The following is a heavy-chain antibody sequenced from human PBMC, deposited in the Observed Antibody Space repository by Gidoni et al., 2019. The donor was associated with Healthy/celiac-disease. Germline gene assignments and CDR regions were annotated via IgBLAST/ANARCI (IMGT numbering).Heavy chain of an antibody. D-gene: IGHD1-26*01. J-gene: IGHJ6*02. CDR3: AKGEEPKGGYYYGMDV. V-gene: IGHV3-9*01. Sequence: GYADSVKGRFTISRDNAKNSLYLQMNSLRAEDTALYYCAKGEEPKGGYYYGMDVWGQGTTVTVSS.